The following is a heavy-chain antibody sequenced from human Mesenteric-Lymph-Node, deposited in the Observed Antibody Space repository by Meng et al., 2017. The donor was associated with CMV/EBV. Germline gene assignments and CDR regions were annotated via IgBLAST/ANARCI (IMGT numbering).Heavy chain of an antibody. V-gene: IGHV1-2*02. CDR2: INPNSGGT. D-gene: IGHD1-7*01. CDR1: YTFTGYY. J-gene: IGHJ5*02. Sequence: YTFTGYYTRWVRQAPGQGLEWMGWINPNSGGTNYAQKFQGRVTMTRDTSISTAYMELSRLRSDDTAVYYCARGPDNWNYGSQNWFDPWGQGTLVTVSS. CDR3: ARGPDNWNYGSQNWFDP.